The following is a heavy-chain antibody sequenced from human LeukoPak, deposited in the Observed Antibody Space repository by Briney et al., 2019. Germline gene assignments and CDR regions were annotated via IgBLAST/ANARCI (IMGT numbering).Heavy chain of an antibody. CDR3: AKNFPIRFSSSFDY. V-gene: IGHV3-23*01. CDR1: GFTFTSYA. D-gene: IGHD3-3*01. Sequence: GGSLRLSCAASGFTFTSYAMTWVRQAPGKGLEWVSAISGSGGSTYYADSVKGRFTISRDNSKNTLYLQMNSLRAEDTAVYYCAKNFPIRFSSSFDYWGQGTLVTVSS. CDR2: ISGSGGST. J-gene: IGHJ4*02.